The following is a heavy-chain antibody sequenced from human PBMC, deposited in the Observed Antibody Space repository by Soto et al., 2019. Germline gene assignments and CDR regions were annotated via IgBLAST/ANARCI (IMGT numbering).Heavy chain of an antibody. V-gene: IGHV4-59*08. J-gene: IGHJ6*02. CDR1: VGSITRYY. CDR2: IYYTGST. Sequence: SETLSLTCTVCVGSITRYYWSWIRQPPGKGLEWIGYIYYTGSTNXXPSLKSRLXISVDASENQFXLKLSXVTSADTAVYYCARLSPYYYGMDVWCQGTTVTXSS. CDR3: ARLSPYYYGMDV.